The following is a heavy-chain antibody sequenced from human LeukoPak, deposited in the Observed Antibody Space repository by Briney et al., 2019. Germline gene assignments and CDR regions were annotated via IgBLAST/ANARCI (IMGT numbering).Heavy chain of an antibody. D-gene: IGHD5-18*01. CDR3: ARHELFDGRIQLFQH. CDR2: IYYSGST. J-gene: IGHJ1*01. Sequence: SETLSLTCTVSGGSISSYYWSWIRQPPGKGLEWIGYIYYSGSTNYNPSLKSRVTISVDTSKNQFSLKLSSVTAADTAVYYCARHELFDGRIQLFQHWGQGTLVTVSS. CDR1: GGSISSYY. V-gene: IGHV4-59*08.